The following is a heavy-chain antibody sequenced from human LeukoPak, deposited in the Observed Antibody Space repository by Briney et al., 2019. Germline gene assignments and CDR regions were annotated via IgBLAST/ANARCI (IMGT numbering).Heavy chain of an antibody. CDR2: INPNSGGT. J-gene: IGHJ4*02. V-gene: IGHV1-2*02. D-gene: IGHD3-16*01. CDR1: GYTFTGYY. Sequence: ASVKVSCKASGYTFTGYYMHWVRQAPGQGLEWMGWINPNSGGTNYAQKFQGRVTMTRDTSISTAYMELSRLRSDDTAVYYCARDLPARGGNIEGLIDYWGQGTLVTVSS. CDR3: ARDLPARGGNIEGLIDY.